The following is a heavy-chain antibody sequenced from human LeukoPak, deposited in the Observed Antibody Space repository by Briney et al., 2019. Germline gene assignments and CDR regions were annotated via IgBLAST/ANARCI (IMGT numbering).Heavy chain of an antibody. CDR1: GFTFSSYE. V-gene: IGHV3-23*01. CDR3: AKGQKPDTAMAL. D-gene: IGHD5-18*01. Sequence: PGGSLRLSCAASGFTFSSYEMNWVRQAPGKGLEWVSAISGSGGSTYYADSVKGRFTISRDNSKNTLYLQMNSLRAEDTAVYYCAKGQKPDTAMALWGQGTLVTVSS. CDR2: ISGSGGST. J-gene: IGHJ4*02.